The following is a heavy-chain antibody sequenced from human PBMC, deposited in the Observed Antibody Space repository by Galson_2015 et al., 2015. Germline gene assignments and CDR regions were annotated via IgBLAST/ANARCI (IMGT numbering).Heavy chain of an antibody. CDR1: GYSFSTYW. V-gene: IGHV5-51*01. J-gene: IGHJ4*02. CDR3: ARGPTSGYSTATDY. Sequence: KISCKGSGYSFSTYWIGWVRQMPGKGLEWMGIIFPGDSDTRYSPSFQGQVTISADKSISTAYLQWGSLKASDTAIYFCARGPTSGYSTATDYWGQGTLVSVSS. CDR2: IFPGDSDT. D-gene: IGHD6-13*01.